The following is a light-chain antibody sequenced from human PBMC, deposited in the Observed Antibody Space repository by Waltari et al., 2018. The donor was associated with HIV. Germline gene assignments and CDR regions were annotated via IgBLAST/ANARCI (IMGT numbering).Light chain of an antibody. CDR1: YSNIGRRI. Sequence: QSVLTQPPSASGTPGQRVTISCSGSYSNIGRRIANVLWNQQPPGSAPKLPICRSARRPLWVPDRCSGSKSGTSASLAISAIQSEDEADYYCAIWDGLNGWVFGGGTRVTVL. CDR2: RSA. CDR3: AIWDGLNGWV. J-gene: IGLJ3*02. V-gene: IGLV1-44*01.